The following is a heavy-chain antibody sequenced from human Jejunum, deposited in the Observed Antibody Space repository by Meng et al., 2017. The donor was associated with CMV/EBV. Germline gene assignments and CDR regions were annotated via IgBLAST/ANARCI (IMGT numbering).Heavy chain of an antibody. J-gene: IGHJ6*02. D-gene: IGHD3/OR15-3a*01. CDR2: ISNLNDNK. CDR3: ARDEIDFYTGFARPQFGSYGMDV. Sequence: TWVRQAIGQGLGWMGWISNLNDNKVYANHLQGRLSLTTDTSTNTAYMELTSLTSDDTAIYFCARDEIDFYTGFARPQFGSYGMDVWGQGTAVTVSS. V-gene: IGHV1-18*01.